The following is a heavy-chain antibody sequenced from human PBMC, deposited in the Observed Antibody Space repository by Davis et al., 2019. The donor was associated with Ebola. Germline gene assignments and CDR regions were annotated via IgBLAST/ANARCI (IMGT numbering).Heavy chain of an antibody. Sequence: GESLKISCAASGFSFSNYGMNWVRQAPGKGLEWVTFIRYDGSDKYYADSVKGRFTISRDNYKNTLSLQMNSLRPEDAAVYYCAKAGGTITEFDYWGQGTLVTVSS. V-gene: IGHV3-30*02. CDR3: AKAGGTITEFDY. J-gene: IGHJ4*02. CDR2: IRYDGSDK. CDR1: GFSFSNYG. D-gene: IGHD3-16*01.